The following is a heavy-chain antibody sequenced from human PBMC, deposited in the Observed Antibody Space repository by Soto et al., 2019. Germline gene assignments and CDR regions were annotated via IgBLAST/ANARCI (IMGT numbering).Heavy chain of an antibody. CDR1: GGSISSSSYY. J-gene: IGHJ6*02. D-gene: IGHD5-18*01. V-gene: IGHV4-39*02. CDR2: IYYSGST. Sequence: SETLSLTCTVSGGSISSSSYYWGWIRQPPGKGLEWIGSIYYSGSTYYNPSLKSRVTISVDTSKNQFSLKLSSVTAADTAVYYCARDGRGPVDTAMAYGMDVWGQGTTVTVSS. CDR3: ARDGRGPVDTAMAYGMDV.